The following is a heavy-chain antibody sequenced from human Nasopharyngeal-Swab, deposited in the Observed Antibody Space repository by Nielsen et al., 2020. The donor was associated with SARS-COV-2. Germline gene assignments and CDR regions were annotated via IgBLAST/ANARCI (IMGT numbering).Heavy chain of an antibody. D-gene: IGHD3-3*01. Sequence: SETLSLTCTVSGGSISSYYWSWIRQPPGKGLEWIGYIYYSGSTNYNPSLKSRVTISVDTSKNQFSLKLSSVTAADTAAYYCARASPQRITIFGVVDAFDIWGQGTMVTVSS. J-gene: IGHJ3*02. CDR2: IYYSGST. V-gene: IGHV4-59*01. CDR3: ARASPQRITIFGVVDAFDI. CDR1: GGSISSYY.